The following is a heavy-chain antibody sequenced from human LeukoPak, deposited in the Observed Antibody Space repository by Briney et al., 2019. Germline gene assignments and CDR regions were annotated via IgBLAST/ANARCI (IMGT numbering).Heavy chain of an antibody. CDR2: LIPVFGTT. CDR3: AGGKSGYDYGLDH. D-gene: IGHD5-12*01. CDR1: GGTFSSHA. V-gene: IGHV1-69*05. J-gene: IGHJ4*02. Sequence: SVTVSCKASGGTFSSHAISWVRQAPGQGIEWVGGLIPVFGTTNYAEKFQGRVTITTDESTRTSYMELRSLKSDDTAVYYCAGGKSGYDYGLDHWGQGILVIVSS.